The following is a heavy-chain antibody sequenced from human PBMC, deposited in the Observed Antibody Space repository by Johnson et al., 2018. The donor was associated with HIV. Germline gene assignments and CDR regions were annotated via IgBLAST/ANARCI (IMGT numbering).Heavy chain of an antibody. Sequence: VQLVESRGGVVRPGGSLRLSCAVSGFNFDDYDMSWVRQIPGKGLEWVSTINWNGDYIGYAVSVTGRFTISRDNSKNTLYLQMNSLRAEDTAVYYCGGSYYYDSSGYYARNAFDIWGQGTMVTVSS. V-gene: IGHV3-20*04. CDR2: INWNGDYI. CDR3: GGSYYYDSSGYYARNAFDI. J-gene: IGHJ3*02. CDR1: GFNFDDYD. D-gene: IGHD3-22*01.